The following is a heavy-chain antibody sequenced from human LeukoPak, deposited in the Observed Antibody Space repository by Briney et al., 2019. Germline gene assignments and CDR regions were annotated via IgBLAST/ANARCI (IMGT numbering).Heavy chain of an antibody. D-gene: IGHD1-26*01. Sequence: SETLSLTCNVSGGSISTYYWSWIRQPPGKGLEWIGYISDGGVTSYNPSLKGRVTISVDSLKNRFSLRLTSLTAVDTALYYCARHGGTLDYFDYWGPGSLVTVSS. CDR3: ARHGGTLDYFDY. V-gene: IGHV4-59*08. J-gene: IGHJ4*02. CDR1: GGSISTYY. CDR2: ISDGGVT.